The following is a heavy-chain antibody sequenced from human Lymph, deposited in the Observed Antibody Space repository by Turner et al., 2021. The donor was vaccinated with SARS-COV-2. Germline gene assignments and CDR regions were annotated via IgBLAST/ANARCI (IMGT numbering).Heavy chain of an antibody. D-gene: IGHD1-26*01. V-gene: IGHV3-33*01. Sequence: QVQLVGSAGAVVQPGRSLRLSCAASGFTFSNDGRHWVRQAPGKGREGVAVIWYDGSNKSYADSVKGRFTISRDNSKNTLYLQMNSLRAEDTAVYYCAREGKVGVTTGVDYWGQGTLVTVSS. CDR1: GFTFSNDG. CDR2: IWYDGSNK. J-gene: IGHJ4*02. CDR3: AREGKVGVTTGVDY.